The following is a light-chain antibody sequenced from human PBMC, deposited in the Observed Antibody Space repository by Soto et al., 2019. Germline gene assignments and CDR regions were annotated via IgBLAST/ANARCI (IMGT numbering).Light chain of an antibody. V-gene: IGKV3-15*01. J-gene: IGKJ5*01. CDR3: QQYNNWHTIT. Sequence: EIVMTQSPATLSVSPGERATLSCRASQSVSSNLAWYQQKPGQAPRLLIYGASNRATGIPARFSGSGSGTEFTLTISILQSEDFAVYYCQQYNNWHTITFGQGTRLEIK. CDR1: QSVSSN. CDR2: GAS.